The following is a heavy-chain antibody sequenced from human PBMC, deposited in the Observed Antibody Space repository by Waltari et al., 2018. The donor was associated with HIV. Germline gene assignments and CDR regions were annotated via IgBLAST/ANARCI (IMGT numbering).Heavy chain of an antibody. CDR2: LYYSGST. CDR1: GGSISSSSYY. V-gene: IGHV4-39*07. Sequence: QLQLQESGPGLVKPSETLSLTCTVPGGSISSSSYYWGWIRQPPGKGQEWIGSLYYSGSTYYNPSLKSRVTISVDTSKNQFSLKLSSVTAADTAVYYCARGREGYYDSSGYYYDAFDIWGQGTMVTVSS. D-gene: IGHD3-22*01. J-gene: IGHJ3*02. CDR3: ARGREGYYDSSGYYYDAFDI.